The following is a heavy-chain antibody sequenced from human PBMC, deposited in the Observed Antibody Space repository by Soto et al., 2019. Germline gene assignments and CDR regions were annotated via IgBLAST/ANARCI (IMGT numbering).Heavy chain of an antibody. V-gene: IGHV3-21*01. CDR3: ARDPPTAIPYYFDY. Sequence: TGGSLRLSCAASGFTFSSYSMNWVRRAPGKGLEWVSSISSSSSYIYYADSVKGRFTISRDNAKNSLYLQMNSLRAEDTAVYYCARDPPTAIPYYFDYWGQGTLVTVSS. CDR2: ISSSSSYI. D-gene: IGHD2-21*02. CDR1: GFTFSSYS. J-gene: IGHJ4*02.